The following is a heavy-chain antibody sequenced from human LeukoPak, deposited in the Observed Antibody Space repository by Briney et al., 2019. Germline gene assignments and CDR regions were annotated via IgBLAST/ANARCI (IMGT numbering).Heavy chain of an antibody. J-gene: IGHJ4*02. CDR2: ISYSGST. V-gene: IGHV4-59*08. Sequence: SETLSLTCTVSGGAISGYYWSWIRQPPGKGLEWIGYISYSGSTNYNPSLKSRVTTSVDTSKNQFSLKLSSVTAADTAVYYCARRPSSTWYFDYWGQGTLVTVSS. CDR1: GGAISGYY. D-gene: IGHD6-6*01. CDR3: ARRPSSTWYFDY.